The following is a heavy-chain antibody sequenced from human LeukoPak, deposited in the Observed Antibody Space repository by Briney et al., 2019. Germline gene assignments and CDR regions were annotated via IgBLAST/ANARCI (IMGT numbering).Heavy chain of an antibody. V-gene: IGHV6-1*01. CDR2: TYYRSKWIN. J-gene: IGHJ4*02. Sequence: SQTLSLTCAISGDSVSSNSAAWNWIRQSPSRGLEWLGRTYYRSKWINDYAVSVKSRITINPDTSKNQFSLQLNSVTPEDTAVYYCARHGGTRVTLVEVYYFDYWGQGTLATVSS. CDR3: ARHGGTRVTLVEVYYFDY. D-gene: IGHD4-11*01. CDR1: GDSVSSNSAA.